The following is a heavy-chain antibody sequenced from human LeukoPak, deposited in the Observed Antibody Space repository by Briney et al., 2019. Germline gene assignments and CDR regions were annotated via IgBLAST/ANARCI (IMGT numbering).Heavy chain of an antibody. CDR3: ARGSAYSH. CDR2: IYSGDST. D-gene: IGHD3-22*01. V-gene: IGHV3-66*02. CDR1: GFTVSTNY. Sequence: PGGSLRLSCAASGFTVSTNYMSWVRQAPGKGLEWVSVIYSGDSTCYADSVKGRFTISRDNSKNMLYLQMNSLRAEDTAVYYCARGSAYSHWGQGTLVTVSS. J-gene: IGHJ4*02.